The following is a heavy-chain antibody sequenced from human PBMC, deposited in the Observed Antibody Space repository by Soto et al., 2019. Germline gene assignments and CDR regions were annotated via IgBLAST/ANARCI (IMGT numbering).Heavy chain of an antibody. J-gene: IGHJ6*02. CDR2: ISYDGSNK. Sequence: QVQLVESGGGVVQPGRSLRLSCAASGFTFSSYAMHWVRQAPGKGLEWVAVISYDGSNKYYADSVKGRFTISRDNSKNTLYLQMNSVRAEDTAVYYCARDVFDGMDVWGQGTTVTVSS. CDR1: GFTFSSYA. CDR3: ARDVFDGMDV. V-gene: IGHV3-30-3*01.